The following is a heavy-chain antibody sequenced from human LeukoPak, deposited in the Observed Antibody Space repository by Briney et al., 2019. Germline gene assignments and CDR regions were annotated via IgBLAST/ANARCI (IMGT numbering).Heavy chain of an antibody. Sequence: SETLSLTCTVSGGSISSGGYYWSWIRQHPGKGLEWIGYIYYSGSTYYNPSLKGRVTISVDTSKNQFSLKLSSVTAADTAVYYCARDSNQLLDYWGQGTLVTVSS. CDR1: GGSISSGGYY. CDR2: IYYSGST. CDR3: ARDSNQLLDY. D-gene: IGHD2-2*01. J-gene: IGHJ4*02. V-gene: IGHV4-31*03.